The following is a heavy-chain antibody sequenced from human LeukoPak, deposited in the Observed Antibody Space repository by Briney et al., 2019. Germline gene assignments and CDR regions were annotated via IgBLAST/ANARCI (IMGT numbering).Heavy chain of an antibody. J-gene: IGHJ4*02. D-gene: IGHD1-26*01. Sequence: GASVKVSCTASGYTSTSYYMHLVRQAPGQGLEWMGIINPSGGSTSYAQKFQGRVTMTRDTSTSTVYMELSSLRSEDTAVYYCARALVGATRGPFDYWGQGTLVTVSS. CDR1: GYTSTSYY. CDR2: INPSGGST. CDR3: ARALVGATRGPFDY. V-gene: IGHV1-46*01.